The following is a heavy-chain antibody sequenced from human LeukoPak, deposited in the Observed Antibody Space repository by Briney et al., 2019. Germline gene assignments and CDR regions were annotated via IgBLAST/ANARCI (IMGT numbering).Heavy chain of an antibody. CDR3: ARGRLWFGEFTSRGTFDI. J-gene: IGHJ3*02. Sequence: GRSLRLSCAASGFTFSDHYMTWIRQAPRKGLEWISYITTSSSYTNYADSVKGRFTISRDNAKNSLYLQMNSLRVEDTAMYYCARGRLWFGEFTSRGTFDIWGQGTMVTVSS. CDR2: ITTSSSYT. D-gene: IGHD3-10*01. V-gene: IGHV3-11*06. CDR1: GFTFSDHY.